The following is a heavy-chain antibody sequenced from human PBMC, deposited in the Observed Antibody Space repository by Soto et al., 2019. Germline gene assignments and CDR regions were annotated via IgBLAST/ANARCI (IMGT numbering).Heavy chain of an antibody. CDR2: ISPSGGRT. D-gene: IGHD1-26*01. CDR1: GYTFTSYY. V-gene: IGHV1-46*01. J-gene: IGHJ4*02. Sequence: QVQLLQSGAEVRKPGASVKVSCKTSGYTFTSYYVHWVRQAPGQGLEWMGIISPSGGRTTLAQKFQGRVTIIRDTSASTVYMELGSLRSEDTAVYYCATRVGSPDYWGQGTLVTVSS. CDR3: ATRVGSPDY.